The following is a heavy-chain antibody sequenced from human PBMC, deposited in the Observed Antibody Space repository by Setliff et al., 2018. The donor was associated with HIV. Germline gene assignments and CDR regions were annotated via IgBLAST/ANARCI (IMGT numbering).Heavy chain of an antibody. V-gene: IGHV1-3*01. J-gene: IGHJ6*02. D-gene: IGHD6-13*01. CDR2: INAGNGNT. Sequence: ASVKVSCKASGYTFSTYAMHWVRQAPGQRLEWMGWINAGNGNTKYSQKFQGRVTITRDTSASTAYMEVSSLRSEDTAVYYCARDFPSPDYSSSWAHLYYHYGMDVWVPETLLVTVSS. CDR3: ARDFPSPDYSSSWAHLYYHYGMDV. CDR1: GYTFSTYA.